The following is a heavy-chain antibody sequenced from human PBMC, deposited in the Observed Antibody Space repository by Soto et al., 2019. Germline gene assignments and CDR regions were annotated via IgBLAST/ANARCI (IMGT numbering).Heavy chain of an antibody. CDR2: ISSSSSYI. J-gene: IGHJ5*02. D-gene: IGHD1-7*01. Sequence: GGSLRLSCAASGFTFSSYSMNWVRQAPGKGLEWVSSISSSSSYIYYADSVKGRFTISRDNAKNSLYLQMNSLRAEDTAVYYCARRRFRNGTTYGWFDPWGQGTLVTVSS. CDR1: GFTFSSYS. V-gene: IGHV3-21*01. CDR3: ARRRFRNGTTYGWFDP.